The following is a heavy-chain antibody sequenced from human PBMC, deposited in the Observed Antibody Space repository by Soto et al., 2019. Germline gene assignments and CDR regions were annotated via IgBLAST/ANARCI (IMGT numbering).Heavy chain of an antibody. Sequence: GGSMRLSCAASGFTVSTKYMSWVRQAPGKGLEWVSVIYSGGSTFYADSVRGRFTISRDNSKNTVNLQMNSLRAEDTAVYYCARDPWAADYWGQGTLVTVSS. V-gene: IGHV3-66*01. CDR1: GFTVSTKY. CDR2: IYSGGST. CDR3: ARDPWAADY. D-gene: IGHD3-16*01. J-gene: IGHJ4*02.